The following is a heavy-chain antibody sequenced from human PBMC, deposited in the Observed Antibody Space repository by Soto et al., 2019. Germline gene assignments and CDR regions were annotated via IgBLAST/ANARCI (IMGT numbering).Heavy chain of an antibody. CDR1: GGSISSYY. D-gene: IGHD2-15*01. J-gene: IGHJ5*02. Sequence: SETLSLTCTVSGGSISSYYWSWIRQPPGKGLEWIGYIYYSGSTNYNPSLKSRVTISVDTSKNQFSLKLSSVTAADTAVYYCARHERGYCSGGSCYWFGPWCHGTLVTVSS. CDR2: IYYSGST. CDR3: ARHERGYCSGGSCYWFGP. V-gene: IGHV4-59*08.